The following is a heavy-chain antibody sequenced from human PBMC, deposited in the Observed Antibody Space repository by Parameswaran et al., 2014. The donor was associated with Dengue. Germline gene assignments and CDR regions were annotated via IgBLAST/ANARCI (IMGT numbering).Heavy chain of an antibody. CDR3: ARGYCSGGSCYWFDP. V-gene: IGHV4-31*02. Sequence: VRQAPGKGLEWIGYIYYSGSTYYNPSLKSRVTISVDTSKNQFSLKLSSVTAADTAVYYCARGYCSGGSCYWFDPWGQGTLVTVSS. D-gene: IGHD2-15*01. CDR2: IYYSGST. J-gene: IGHJ5*02.